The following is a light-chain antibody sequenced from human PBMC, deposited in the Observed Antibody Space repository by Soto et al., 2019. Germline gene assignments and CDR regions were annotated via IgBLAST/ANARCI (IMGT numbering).Light chain of an antibody. J-gene: IGLJ3*02. CDR1: SSDVGGYNY. CDR3: STWDDSRRV. V-gene: IGLV2-8*01. Sequence: QSALTQPPSASGSPGQSVTISCTGTSSDVGGYNYVSWYQQHPGKAPKLMIYEVSKRPSGVPDRFSGSKSGTSASLAISGLQSEDEAHYFCSTWDDSRRVFGGGTKLTVL. CDR2: EVS.